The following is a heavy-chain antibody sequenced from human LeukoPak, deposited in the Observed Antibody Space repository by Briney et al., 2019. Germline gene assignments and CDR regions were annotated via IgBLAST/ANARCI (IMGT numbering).Heavy chain of an antibody. V-gene: IGHV4-34*01. CDR2: IDSSGTT. Sequence: SETLSLTCAVYGGPFSGYYWSWIRQPPGKGLEWIGEIDSSGTTSYNPSLGSXVTLSVDTSKNQFSVMLRSVTAADTAVYYCARGRQQDYWSQGILVTVSS. J-gene: IGHJ4*02. CDR1: GGPFSGYY. D-gene: IGHD6-13*01. CDR3: ARGRQQDY.